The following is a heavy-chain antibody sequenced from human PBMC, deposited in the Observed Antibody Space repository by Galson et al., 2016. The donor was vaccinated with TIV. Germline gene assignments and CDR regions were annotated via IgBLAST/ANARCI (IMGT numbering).Heavy chain of an antibody. V-gene: IGHV3-23*01. D-gene: IGHD3-10*01. Sequence: SLRLSCAGSGFSFNKYAMSWVRQTPERGLEWISNINAGGGITNYADSVKGRFTMSRDNSKNTLYLHMNDLSGDDTAIYFCAKDALEWTVRGQLVNWGQGTRVTAAS. CDR1: GFSFNKYA. CDR2: INAGGGIT. J-gene: IGHJ1*01. CDR3: AKDALEWTVRGQLVN.